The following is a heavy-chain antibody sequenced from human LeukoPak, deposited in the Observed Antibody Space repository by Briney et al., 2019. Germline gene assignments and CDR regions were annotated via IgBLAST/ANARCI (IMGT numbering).Heavy chain of an antibody. D-gene: IGHD3-10*02. CDR3: AKELDTMFFDY. CDR1: GFNFDRYT. Sequence: GGSLRLSCATSGFNFDRYTIHWVRQAPGKGLEWVSLAGWAGGTTFYSDSVRGRFTISRDSGRKSVYLQMNSLTTDDPAFYSCAKELDTMFFDYWGQGALVTVSS. V-gene: IGHV3-43*01. J-gene: IGHJ4*02. CDR2: AGWAGGTT.